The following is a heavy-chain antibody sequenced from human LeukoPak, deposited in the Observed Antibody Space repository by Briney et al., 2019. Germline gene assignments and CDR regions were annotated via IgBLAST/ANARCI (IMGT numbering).Heavy chain of an antibody. D-gene: IGHD2-15*01. CDR2: INPNSGGT. Sequence: ASVKVSCKASGYTFTGYYMHWVRQAPGQGLEWIGWINPNSGGTNYAQKFQGRVTMTRDTSISTAYMELSRLRPDDTAVYYCASVRGCCSGGSCYPDAFDIWGQGTMVTVSS. J-gene: IGHJ3*02. CDR1: GYTFTGYY. CDR3: ASVRGCCSGGSCYPDAFDI. V-gene: IGHV1-2*02.